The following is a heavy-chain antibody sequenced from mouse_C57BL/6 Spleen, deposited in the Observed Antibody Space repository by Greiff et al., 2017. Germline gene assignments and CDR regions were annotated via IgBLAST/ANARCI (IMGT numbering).Heavy chain of an antibody. J-gene: IGHJ3*01. CDR2: ISDGGSYT. CDR1: GFTFSSYA. V-gene: IGHV5-4*01. Sequence: VQLVESGGGLVKPGGSLKLSCAASGFTFSSYAMSWVRQTPEKRLEWVATISDGGSYTYYPDNVKGRFTISRDNAKNNLYLQMSHLKSEDTAMYYCARAYYSNTWFAYWGQGTLVTVSA. CDR3: ARAYYSNTWFAY. D-gene: IGHD2-5*01.